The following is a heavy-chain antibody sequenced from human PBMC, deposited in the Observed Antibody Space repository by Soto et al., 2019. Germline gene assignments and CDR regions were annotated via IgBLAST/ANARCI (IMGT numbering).Heavy chain of an antibody. D-gene: IGHD3-10*01. CDR2: IYYSGST. J-gene: IGHJ2*01. CDR1: GGSISSSSYY. Sequence: PSETLSLTCTVSGGSISSSSYYWGWIRQPPGKGQEWIGSIYYSGSTYYNTSLKSRVTISVDTSKNHFSLYLSSVTAADTAVYYCASPYYYGSGSYNWYFDLWGRGTLVTVSS. V-gene: IGHV4-39*01. CDR3: ASPYYYGSGSYNWYFDL.